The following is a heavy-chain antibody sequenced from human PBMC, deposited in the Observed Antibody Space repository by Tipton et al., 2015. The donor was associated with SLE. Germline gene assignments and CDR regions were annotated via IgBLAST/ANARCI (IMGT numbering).Heavy chain of an antibody. CDR2: TYHSGMT. CDR1: GGSISNYY. D-gene: IGHD2-21*01. J-gene: IGHJ3*02. Sequence: LRLSCTVSGGSISNYYCHWIRQSPGKGLEWIGYTYHSGMTNYNPSLKSRVTMSIETSKNQFSLNLNSVTAADTAVYYCARDYFEGGLRVSAFNIWGQGTMVTVSS. CDR3: ARDYFEGGLRVSAFNI. V-gene: IGHV4-59*01.